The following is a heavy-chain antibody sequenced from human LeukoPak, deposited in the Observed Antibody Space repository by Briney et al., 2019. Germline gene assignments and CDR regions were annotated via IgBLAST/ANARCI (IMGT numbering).Heavy chain of an antibody. J-gene: IGHJ5*02. CDR2: IYYSGST. Sequence: SETLSLTSTVSGGSISSSSYYWGWIRQPPGKGLEWIGSIYYSGSTYYNPSLKSRVTISVDTSKNQFSLKLSSVTAADTAVYYCARAPPVFMIVFSFWFDPWGQGTLVTVSS. CDR1: GGSISSSSYY. CDR3: ARAPPVFMIVFSFWFDP. D-gene: IGHD3-22*01. V-gene: IGHV4-39*07.